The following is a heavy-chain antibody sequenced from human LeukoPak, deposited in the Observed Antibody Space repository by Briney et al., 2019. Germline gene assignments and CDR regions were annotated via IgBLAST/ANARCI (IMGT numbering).Heavy chain of an antibody. D-gene: IGHD3-3*01. J-gene: IGHJ4*02. V-gene: IGHV3-53*01. CDR3: ARGHTYYDFWSGYSPYFDY. CDR1: GFTVSGNY. CDR2: IYSGGST. Sequence: GGSLRPSCAASGFTVSGNYMSWVRQAPGKGLEWVSVIYSGGSTYYADSVKGRFTISRDNSKNTLYLQMNSLRAEDTAVYYCARGHTYYDFWSGYSPYFDYWGQGTLVTVSS.